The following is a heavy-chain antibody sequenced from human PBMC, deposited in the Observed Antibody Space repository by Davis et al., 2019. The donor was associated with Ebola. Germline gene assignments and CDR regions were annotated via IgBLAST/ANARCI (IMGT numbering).Heavy chain of an antibody. CDR1: GFTVSSNY. Sequence: GGSLRLSCAASGFTVSSNYMSWVRQAPGKGLEWVSVIYSGGSTYYADSVKGRFTISRDNSKNTLYLQMNSLRAEDTAVYYCAKAGGSNGYYYDSSGYYYAPNDYFDYWGQGTLVTVSS. V-gene: IGHV3-53*01. D-gene: IGHD3-22*01. CDR3: AKAGGSNGYYYDSSGYYYAPNDYFDY. CDR2: IYSGGST. J-gene: IGHJ4*02.